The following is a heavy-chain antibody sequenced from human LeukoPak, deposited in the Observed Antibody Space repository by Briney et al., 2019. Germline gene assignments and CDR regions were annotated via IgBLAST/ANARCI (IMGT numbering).Heavy chain of an antibody. V-gene: IGHV1-69*04. CDR1: GGTFSSYA. Sequence: SVKVSCKASGGTFSSYAISWVRQAPGQGLELMGRFIPILGIASYAQKFQGRVTSTADKSTSTAYMVLSLLRSEDTAVYYCAMIALEWLLMDVWGQGTTVTASS. CDR3: AMIALEWLLMDV. CDR2: FIPILGIA. J-gene: IGHJ6*02. D-gene: IGHD3-3*01.